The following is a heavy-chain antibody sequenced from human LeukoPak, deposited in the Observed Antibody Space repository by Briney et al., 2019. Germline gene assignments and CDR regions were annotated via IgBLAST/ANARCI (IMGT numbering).Heavy chain of an antibody. CDR3: AKDGY. J-gene: IGHJ4*02. Sequence: GGSLRLSCAASGFTFDDYAMHWVRQAPGKGLEWVSGISWNSGSIGYADSVKGRFTISRDNAKNSLYLQMNSLRAEDTALYYCAKDGYWGQGALVTVSS. CDR2: ISWNSGSI. V-gene: IGHV3-9*01. CDR1: GFTFDDYA.